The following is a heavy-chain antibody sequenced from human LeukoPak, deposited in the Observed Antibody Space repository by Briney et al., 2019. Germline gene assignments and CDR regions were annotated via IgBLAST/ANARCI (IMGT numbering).Heavy chain of an antibody. CDR1: GFTFSDYY. Sequence: GGSLRLSCAASGFTFSDYYMSWIRQAPGKGLEWVSYISSSSSYTNYADSVKGRFTISRDNAKNSLYLQMNSLRAADTAVYYCAREPYYYDSSGYYYGMDVWGQGTTITVSS. D-gene: IGHD3-22*01. CDR3: AREPYYYDSSGYYYGMDV. J-gene: IGHJ6*02. V-gene: IGHV3-11*06. CDR2: ISSSSSYT.